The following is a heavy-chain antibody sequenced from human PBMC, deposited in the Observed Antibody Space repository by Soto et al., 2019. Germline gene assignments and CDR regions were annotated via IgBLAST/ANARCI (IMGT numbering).Heavy chain of an antibody. CDR2: IIPIFGTA. J-gene: IGHJ4*02. Sequence: SVKVSCKASGGTFSSYAISWVRQAPGQGLEWMGGIIPIFGTANYAQKFQGRVTITADESTSTAYMELSSLRSEDTAVYYCASPNYYDSSYNFDYWGQGTLVTVSS. CDR3: ASPNYYDSSYNFDY. D-gene: IGHD3-22*01. CDR1: GGTFSSYA. V-gene: IGHV1-69*13.